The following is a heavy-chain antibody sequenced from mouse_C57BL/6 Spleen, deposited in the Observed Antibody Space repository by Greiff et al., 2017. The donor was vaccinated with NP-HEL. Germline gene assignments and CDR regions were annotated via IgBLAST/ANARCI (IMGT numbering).Heavy chain of an antibody. CDR1: GYTFTSYW. V-gene: IGHV1-64*01. Sequence: QVQLQQPGAELVKPGASVKLSCKASGYTFTSYWMHWVKQRPGQGLEWIGMIHPNSGSTNYNEKFESKATLTVDKSSSTAYMQLSSLTSEDSAVYYCARSDGNYPDYFDDWGQGTTLTVSS. CDR2: IHPNSGST. D-gene: IGHD2-1*01. J-gene: IGHJ2*01. CDR3: ARSDGNYPDYFDD.